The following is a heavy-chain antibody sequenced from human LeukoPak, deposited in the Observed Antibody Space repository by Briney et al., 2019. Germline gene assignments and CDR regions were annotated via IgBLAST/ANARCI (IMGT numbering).Heavy chain of an antibody. Sequence: GGSLRLSCAASGFTFSSYSMNWVRQAPGKGLGWVSYISSSSSTIYYADSVKGRFTISRDNAKNSLYLQMNSLRAKDTAVYYCARDLGYFDPWGQGTLVTVSS. D-gene: IGHD5-18*01. V-gene: IGHV3-48*01. CDR2: ISSSSSTI. CDR1: GFTFSSYS. J-gene: IGHJ5*02. CDR3: ARDLGYFDP.